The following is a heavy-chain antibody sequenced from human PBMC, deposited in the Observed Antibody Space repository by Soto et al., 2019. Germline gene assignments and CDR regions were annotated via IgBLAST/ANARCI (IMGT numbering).Heavy chain of an antibody. D-gene: IGHD3-16*01. CDR3: ARDYAVAPFCYYYYGMDV. CDR1: GFTFSSYA. V-gene: IGHV3-30-3*01. J-gene: IGHJ6*02. Sequence: QVQLVESGGGVVQPGRSLRLSCAASGFTFSSYAMHWVRQAPGKGLEWVAVISYDGGNKYYADSVKGRFNISRDNSKNTLYLQMNSLRAEDTAVYYCARDYAVAPFCYYYYGMDVWGQGTTVTVSS. CDR2: ISYDGGNK.